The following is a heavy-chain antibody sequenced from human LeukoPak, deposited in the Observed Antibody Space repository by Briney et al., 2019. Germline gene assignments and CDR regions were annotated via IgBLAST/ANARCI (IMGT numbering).Heavy chain of an antibody. CDR2: IKSKTDGGTT. D-gene: IGHD1-1*01. Sequence: GGSLRLSCAASGFTFSNAWMSWVRQAPGKGLEWVGRIKSKTDGGTTDYAAPVKGRFTISRDDSKNTLYLQMNSLKTEDTAVYYCTTEYSRWILSKPFDYWGQGNLVTVSS. J-gene: IGHJ4*02. V-gene: IGHV3-15*01. CDR1: GFTFSNAW. CDR3: TTEYSRWILSKPFDY.